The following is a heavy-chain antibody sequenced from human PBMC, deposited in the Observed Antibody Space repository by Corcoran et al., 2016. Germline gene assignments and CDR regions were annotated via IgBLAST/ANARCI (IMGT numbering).Heavy chain of an antibody. CDR2: ISSSSSYI. CDR3: ARDVSSSYVY. V-gene: IGHV3-21*01. Sequence: EVQLVESGGGLVKPGGSLRLSCAASGFTFSSYSMNWVRQAPGEGLEWVSSISSSSSYIYYADSVKDRFNISRDNAKNSLYLQMNSLRAEDTAVYYGARDVSSSYVYGGQGTLVTVS. CDR1: GFTFSSYS. J-gene: IGHJ4*02. D-gene: IGHD6-6*01.